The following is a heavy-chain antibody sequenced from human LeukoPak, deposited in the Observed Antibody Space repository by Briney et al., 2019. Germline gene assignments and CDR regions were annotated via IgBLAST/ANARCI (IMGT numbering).Heavy chain of an antibody. Sequence: GESLKISCKGSGYNFTNYGIGWVRQMPGKGLEWMGIIYPADSYTRYSPSFRGQVTISADKAISIAYLHLSSLKASDTAMYYCARQSRDGSKTRGYYFDYWGPGTQVTVSS. CDR2: IYPADSYT. CDR1: GYNFTNYG. V-gene: IGHV5-51*01. CDR3: ARQSRDGSKTRGYYFDY. J-gene: IGHJ4*02. D-gene: IGHD3-10*01.